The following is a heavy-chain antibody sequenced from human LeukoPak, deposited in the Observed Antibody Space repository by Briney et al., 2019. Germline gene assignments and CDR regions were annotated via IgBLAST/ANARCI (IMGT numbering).Heavy chain of an antibody. J-gene: IGHJ4*02. Sequence: SETLSLTXTVSGGSIINSYYYWSWIRQPPGKGLEWIGYIYYSGGTYYNPSLKSRVSVSVDTSKNRFSLKLSSVTAADTAVYYCARVGRPDYDSSGFRNWGQGTLVTVSS. V-gene: IGHV4-30-4*08. CDR2: IYYSGGT. CDR3: ARVGRPDYDSSGFRN. CDR1: GGSIINSYYY. D-gene: IGHD3-22*01.